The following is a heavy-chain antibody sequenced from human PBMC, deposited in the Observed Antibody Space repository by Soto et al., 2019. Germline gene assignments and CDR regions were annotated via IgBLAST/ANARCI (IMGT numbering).Heavy chain of an antibody. CDR2: IRASGGNT. J-gene: IGHJ4*02. CDR1: GFTFSSYA. D-gene: IGHD3-22*01. V-gene: IGHV3-23*01. CDR3: AKQYYDSRGAIDY. Sequence: EVQLLESGGGLVQPGGSLRLSCAASGFTFSSYAMSWVRQAPGKGLEWVSGIRASGGNTYFADSVKGRFTISRDNSKNTLYLQMNSLRAEDTAVYYCAKQYYDSRGAIDYWGQGTLVTVSS.